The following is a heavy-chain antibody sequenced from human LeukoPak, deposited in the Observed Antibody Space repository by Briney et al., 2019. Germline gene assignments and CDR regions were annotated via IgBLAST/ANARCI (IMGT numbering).Heavy chain of an antibody. Sequence: ASVKVSFKASGYTFTVYFMHWVRQASGQGLEWMGWINPNSGGTNYAQKFQGRVTMTRDTSISTAYMELSRLRSDDTAVYYCARGLNYDSSGYYFDYWGQGTLVTVSS. CDR1: GYTFTVYF. CDR2: INPNSGGT. J-gene: IGHJ4*02. CDR3: ARGLNYDSSGYYFDY. V-gene: IGHV1-2*02. D-gene: IGHD3-22*01.